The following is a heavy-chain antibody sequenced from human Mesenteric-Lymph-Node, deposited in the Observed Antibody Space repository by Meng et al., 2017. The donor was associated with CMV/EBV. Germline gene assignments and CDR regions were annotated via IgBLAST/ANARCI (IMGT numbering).Heavy chain of an antibody. Sequence: SLKISCAASGFTFNNYGMHWVRQVPGRGLEWVSGISTDSVYIDYADSLKGRFTISRDNAKNSLFLQMNSLRADDTAFYYCAREIQLAGPIYYFDYWGQGTLVTVSS. CDR3: AREIQLAGPIYYFDY. V-gene: IGHV3-9*01. CDR1: GFTFNNYG. D-gene: IGHD6-19*01. J-gene: IGHJ4*02. CDR2: ISTDSVYI.